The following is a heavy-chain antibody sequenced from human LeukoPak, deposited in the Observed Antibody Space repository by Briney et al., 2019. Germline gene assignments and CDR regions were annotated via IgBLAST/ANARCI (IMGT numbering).Heavy chain of an antibody. V-gene: IGHV3-30-3*01. D-gene: IGHD6-13*01. CDR1: GFTFSSYA. CDR2: ISYDGSNK. J-gene: IGHJ4*02. CDR3: ASEATIAAAGPSDY. Sequence: LGGSLRLSCAASGFTFSSYAMHWVRQAPGKGLEWVAVISYDGSNKYYADSVKGRFTISRDNSKNTLYLQMNSLRAEDTAVYYCASEATIAAAGPSDYWGQGTLVTVSS.